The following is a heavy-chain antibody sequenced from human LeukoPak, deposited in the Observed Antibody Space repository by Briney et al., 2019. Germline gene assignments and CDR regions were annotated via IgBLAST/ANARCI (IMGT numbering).Heavy chain of an antibody. Sequence: PSETLSLTCAVYGGSFSGYYWSWIRQPPGKGLEWIGEINHSGSTNYNPSLKSRVTISVDTSKNQFSLKLSSVTAADTAVYYCAGNAPEDYDILTGYYKEADYWGQGTLVTVCS. J-gene: IGHJ4*02. CDR1: GGSFSGYY. D-gene: IGHD3-9*01. CDR2: INHSGST. CDR3: AGNAPEDYDILTGYYKEADY. V-gene: IGHV4-34*01.